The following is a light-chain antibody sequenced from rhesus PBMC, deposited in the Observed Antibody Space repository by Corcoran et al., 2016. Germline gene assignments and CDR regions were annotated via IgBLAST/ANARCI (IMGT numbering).Light chain of an antibody. CDR1: QSVSSS. CDR3: LQHSNWPLT. V-gene: IGKV3-24*01. CDR2: GAS. Sequence: EIVMTQSPATLSLSPGERATLSCRASQSVSSSLAWYQQKPGKDPSHRIYGASSRATGIPYRFSGRGAGTDFTLTISRLEPEDVAVYYCLQHSNWPLTFGGGTKVELK. J-gene: IGKJ4*01.